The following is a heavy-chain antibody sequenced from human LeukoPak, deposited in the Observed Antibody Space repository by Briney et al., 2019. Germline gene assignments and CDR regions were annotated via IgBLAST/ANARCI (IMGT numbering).Heavy chain of an antibody. CDR3: AKSVDYSNYEADY. CDR2: ISGSGGST. D-gene: IGHD4-11*01. CDR1: GFTFSDYY. Sequence: GGSLRLSCAASGFTFSDYYMSWIRQAPGKGLEWVSAISGSGGSTYYADSVKGRFTISRDNSKNTLYLQMNSLRAEDTAVYYCAKSVDYSNYEADYWGQGTLVTVSS. J-gene: IGHJ4*02. V-gene: IGHV3-23*01.